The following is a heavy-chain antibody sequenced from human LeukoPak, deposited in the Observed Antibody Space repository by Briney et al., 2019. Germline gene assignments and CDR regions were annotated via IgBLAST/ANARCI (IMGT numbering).Heavy chain of an antibody. Sequence: GGSLRLSCAASGFTFSSYSMNWVRQAPGKGLEWVSSISSSSSYIYYADSVKGRFTISRDNAKNSLYLQMNSLRAEDTAVYYCARDFVGATTRRDFDYWGQGTLVTVSS. CDR2: ISSSSSYI. D-gene: IGHD1-26*01. J-gene: IGHJ4*02. V-gene: IGHV3-21*01. CDR3: ARDFVGATTRRDFDY. CDR1: GFTFSSYS.